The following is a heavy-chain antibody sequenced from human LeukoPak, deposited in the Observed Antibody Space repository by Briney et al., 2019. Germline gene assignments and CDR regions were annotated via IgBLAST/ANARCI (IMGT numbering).Heavy chain of an antibody. J-gene: IGHJ6*02. CDR3: ARDSYGMDV. V-gene: IGHV3-30-3*01. CDR1: GVTFITYA. Sequence: GRSLRLSCAASGVTFITYAMHWVRQAPGRGLEWAAFVSYDGSNKYYADSVEGRFTISRDNSKNTLCLQMNSLRPEDTAVYYCARDSYGMDVWGQGTTVTVSS. CDR2: VSYDGSNK.